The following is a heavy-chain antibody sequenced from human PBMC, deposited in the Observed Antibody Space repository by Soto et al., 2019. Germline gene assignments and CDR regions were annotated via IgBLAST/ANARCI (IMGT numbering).Heavy chain of an antibody. CDR3: ARDHGQLSYDY. J-gene: IGHJ4*02. V-gene: IGHV4-61*01. D-gene: IGHD5-18*01. CDR2: IYYSGST. Sequence: SETLSLTCTVSGGSVSSGSYYWSWIRQPPGKGLEWIGYIYYSGSTNYNPSLKSRVTISVDTSKNQFSLKLSSVTAVDTAVYYCARDHGQLSYDYWGQGTLVTVSS. CDR1: GGSVSSGSYY.